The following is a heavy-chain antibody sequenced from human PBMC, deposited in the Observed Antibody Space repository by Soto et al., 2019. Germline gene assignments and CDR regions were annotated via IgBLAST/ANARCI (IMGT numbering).Heavy chain of an antibody. V-gene: IGHV3-9*01. D-gene: IGHD3-16*01. CDR3: AKVRLITFGGAAQGFDY. CDR2: ISWNSGSI. J-gene: IGHJ4*02. CDR1: GFTFDDYA. Sequence: EVQLVESGGGLVQPGRSLRLSCAASGFTFDDYAMHWVRQAPGKGLEWVSGISWNSGSIGYVDSVKGRFTISRDNAKNSLYLQMNSLRAEDTALYYCAKVRLITFGGAAQGFDYWGQGTLVTVSS.